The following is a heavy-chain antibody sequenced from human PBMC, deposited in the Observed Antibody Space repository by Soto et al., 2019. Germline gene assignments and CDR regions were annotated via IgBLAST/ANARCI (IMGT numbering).Heavy chain of an antibody. D-gene: IGHD2-2*01. CDR2: ISGGGDAT. CDR1: GFTFINYA. Sequence: EVQLLESGGGLVQPGGSLRLSCAGSGFTFINYAMNWVRQAPGKGLEWVSSISGGGDATFFPDSVRGRFTFSRDNSKNPVTLQMNSLGVEDTAVYYGARKMLRSTTRPEYWYFDLWGRGTLVTVSS. CDR3: ARKMLRSTTRPEYWYFDL. J-gene: IGHJ2*01. V-gene: IGHV3-23*01.